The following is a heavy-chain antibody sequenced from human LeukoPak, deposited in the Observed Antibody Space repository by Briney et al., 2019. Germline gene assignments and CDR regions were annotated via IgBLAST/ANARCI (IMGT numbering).Heavy chain of an antibody. J-gene: IGHJ4*02. CDR3: ARPLGTAAGVDY. CDR1: GFTVSSNY. CDR2: IYSGGST. D-gene: IGHD1-7*01. Sequence: PGGSLRLSCAASGFTVSSNYMSWVRQAPGKGLEWVSIIYSGGSTYYADSVKGRFTISRDNSKNTVYLQMNSLRAEDTAVYYCARPLGTAAGVDYWGQGTLVTVSS. V-gene: IGHV3-66*04.